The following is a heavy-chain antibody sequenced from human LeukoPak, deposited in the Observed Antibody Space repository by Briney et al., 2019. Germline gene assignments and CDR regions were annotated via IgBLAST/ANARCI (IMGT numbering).Heavy chain of an antibody. D-gene: IGHD3-22*01. CDR1: GYTFTSYY. CDR3: ATALGPSYYYDSSGYYFPLGY. J-gene: IGHJ4*02. CDR2: INPSGGST. V-gene: IGHV1-46*01. Sequence: ASVKVSCKASGYTFTSYYMHWVRQAPGQGLEWMGIINPSGGSTSYAQKFQGRVTMTRDTSTSTVYMELSSLRSEDTAVYYCATALGPSYYYDSSGYYFPLGYWGQGTLVTVSS.